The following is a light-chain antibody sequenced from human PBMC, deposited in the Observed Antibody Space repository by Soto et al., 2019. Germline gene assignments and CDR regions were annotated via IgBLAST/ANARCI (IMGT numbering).Light chain of an antibody. CDR1: SSDVGGYNF. Sequence: QSALTQPRSVSGSPGQSVTISCTGTSSDVGGYNFVSWYQQHPGKVPKLLIYDVTKRPSGVPDRFSGSKSGNTASLTISGLQADDEADYYCCSFAGFPAGVFGTGTKLTVL. CDR2: DVT. CDR3: CSFAGFPAGV. J-gene: IGLJ1*01. V-gene: IGLV2-11*01.